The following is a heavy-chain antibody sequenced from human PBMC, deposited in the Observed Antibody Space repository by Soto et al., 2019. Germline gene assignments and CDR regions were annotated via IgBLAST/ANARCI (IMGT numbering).Heavy chain of an antibody. V-gene: IGHV4-39*02. J-gene: IGHJ4*02. Sequence: PSETLSLTCTVSGGSISSSNYYWGWIRQPPGKGLEWIGSIYYSGSTYHNPPLKSRVTISKDTSKNQFSLKLTSVTAADTAVYYYARDKITGLFDYWGQGTLVTVSS. CDR3: ARDKITGLFDY. CDR1: GGSISSSNYY. D-gene: IGHD2-8*02. CDR2: IYYSGST.